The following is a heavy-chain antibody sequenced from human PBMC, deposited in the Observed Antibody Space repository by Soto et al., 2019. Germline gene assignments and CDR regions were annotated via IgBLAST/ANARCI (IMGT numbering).Heavy chain of an antibody. CDR1: GFTFSSYG. CDR3: ANSDRKNSSGWYNYFDY. D-gene: IGHD6-19*01. Sequence: LRLSCAASGFTFSSYGMHWVRQAPGKGLEWVAVISYDGSNKYYADSVKGRFTISRDNSKNTLYLQMNSLRAEDTAVYYCANSDRKNSSGWYNYFDYWGQGTLVTVSS. V-gene: IGHV3-30*18. CDR2: ISYDGSNK. J-gene: IGHJ4*02.